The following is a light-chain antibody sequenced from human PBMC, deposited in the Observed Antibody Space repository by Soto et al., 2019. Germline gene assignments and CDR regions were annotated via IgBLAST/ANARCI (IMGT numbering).Light chain of an antibody. CDR1: QSISSW. CDR2: KAH. J-gene: IGKJ1*01. CDR3: QQYNSYWT. Sequence: DIQMTQSPSTLSASVGDRVTITCRASQSISSWLAWYQQKPGKAPKLLIYKAHSLESGVTSRFRGSGSGTEFTLTISSLQPDDFATYSCQQYNSYWTFGQGTKVEIK. V-gene: IGKV1-5*03.